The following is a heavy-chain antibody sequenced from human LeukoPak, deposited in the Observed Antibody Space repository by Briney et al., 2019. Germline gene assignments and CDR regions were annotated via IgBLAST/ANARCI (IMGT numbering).Heavy chain of an antibody. CDR1: GVSFNDYY. V-gene: IGHV4-34*01. J-gene: IGHJ4*02. CDR3: ARRGLCGGDCYYVDF. D-gene: IGHD2-21*02. CDR2: INHSGYT. Sequence: SETLSLTCAVSGVSFNDYYWSWVRQTPGKGLEWIGEINHSGYTNDSPSLKSRVTISVDTSKNQFSLKLSSVTAADTAVYYCARRGLCGGDCYYVDFWGQGILVTVSS.